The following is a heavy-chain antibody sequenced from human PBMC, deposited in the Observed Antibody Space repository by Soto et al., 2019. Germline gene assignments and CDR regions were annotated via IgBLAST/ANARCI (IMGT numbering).Heavy chain of an antibody. CDR3: ARDILSGGAYPDY. CDR1: GFTFSSYT. J-gene: IGHJ4*02. D-gene: IGHD3-10*01. Sequence: GGSLRLSCAASGFTFSSYTMNWVRQAPGKGLEWVSSISSGSSYIYYADSVEGRFTISRDNAKNSLFLQMNSLRAEDTAVYYCARDILSGGAYPDYWGQGTKVTVSS. CDR2: ISSGSSYI. V-gene: IGHV3-21*01.